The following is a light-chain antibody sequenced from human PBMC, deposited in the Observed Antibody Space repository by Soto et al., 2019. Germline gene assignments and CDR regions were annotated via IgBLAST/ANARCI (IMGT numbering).Light chain of an antibody. CDR2: GAS. Sequence: DIVLTQSPGTLSLSPGERATLSCRASQSVSSSYLAWYQQKPGQAPRLLIYGASSRATGIPDRFSGSGSGTDFTLTISRLEPEDFAVYYCQQYGSSWVTFGQGTRLEIK. CDR1: QSVSSSY. J-gene: IGKJ5*01. CDR3: QQYGSSWVT. V-gene: IGKV3-20*01.